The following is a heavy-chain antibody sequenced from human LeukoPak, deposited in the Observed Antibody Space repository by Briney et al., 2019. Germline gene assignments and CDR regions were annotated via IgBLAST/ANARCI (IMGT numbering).Heavy chain of an antibody. CDR2: IYYSGST. CDR1: GGSISSYY. Sequence: SETLSLTCTVSGGSISSYYWSWIRQPPGKGLEWIGYIYYSGSTNYNPSLKSRVTISVDTSKNQFSLKLSSVTAADTAVYYCARPRWLGYYFDYWGQGTLVTVSS. D-gene: IGHD5-24*01. V-gene: IGHV4-59*01. J-gene: IGHJ4*02. CDR3: ARPRWLGYYFDY.